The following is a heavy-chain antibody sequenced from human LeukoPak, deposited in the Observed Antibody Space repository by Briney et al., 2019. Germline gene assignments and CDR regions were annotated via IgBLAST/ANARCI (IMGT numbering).Heavy chain of an antibody. CDR1: GFTFSSHG. V-gene: IGHV3-23*01. Sequence: GGSLRLSCAASGFTFSSHGMCWVRQAPGRGLEWVSSISIGGDTTYSDSVKGRFTISRDNSKNTLYLQMNSLRAEDTAVYYCARDRVDSSGFHDAFDIWGQGTMVTVSS. J-gene: IGHJ3*02. CDR3: ARDRVDSSGFHDAFDI. CDR2: ISIGGDTT. D-gene: IGHD3-22*01.